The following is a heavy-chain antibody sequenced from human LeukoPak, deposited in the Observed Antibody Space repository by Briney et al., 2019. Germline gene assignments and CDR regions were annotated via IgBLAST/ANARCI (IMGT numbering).Heavy chain of an antibody. Sequence: SETLSLTCSVSGGSMRSYYWRWIRQPPGKGLEWIGYIYYSGSTNYNPSLKSRVTISVDTSKNQFSLKLTSVTAADTAVYYCARSLHSSSVAGCWFDPWGQGTLVTVSS. CDR3: ARSLHSSSVAGCWFDP. D-gene: IGHD6-6*01. V-gene: IGHV4-59*01. CDR1: GGSMRSYY. J-gene: IGHJ5*02. CDR2: IYYSGST.